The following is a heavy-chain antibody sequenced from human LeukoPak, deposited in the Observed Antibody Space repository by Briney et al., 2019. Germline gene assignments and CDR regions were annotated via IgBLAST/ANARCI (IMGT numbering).Heavy chain of an antibody. CDR2: ICYSGST. CDR3: ASSIAARWFDP. V-gene: IGHV4-30-4*08. CDR1: GGSISSGDYY. Sequence: PSETLSLTCTVSGGSISSGDYYWSWIRQPPGKGLEWIGYICYSGSTYYNPSLKSRVTISVDTSKNQFSLKLSSVTAADTAVYYCASSIAARWFDPWGQGTLVTVSS. J-gene: IGHJ5*02. D-gene: IGHD6-6*01.